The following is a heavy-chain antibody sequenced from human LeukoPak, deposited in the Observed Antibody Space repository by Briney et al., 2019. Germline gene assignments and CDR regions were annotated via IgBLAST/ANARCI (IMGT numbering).Heavy chain of an antibody. CDR3: ARERYNWNYVYGAFDI. V-gene: IGHV3-64D*06. J-gene: IGHJ3*02. D-gene: IGHD1-7*01. CDR1: GFTFSRYA. CDR2: ISTNGAST. Sequence: GGSLRLSCSGSGFTFSRYAIHWVRQAPGKGLEYVSAISTNGASTYYADSVKGRFTISRDNSKNTVYLQMSSLSVEDTAVYYCARERYNWNYVYGAFDIWGQGTMVTVSS.